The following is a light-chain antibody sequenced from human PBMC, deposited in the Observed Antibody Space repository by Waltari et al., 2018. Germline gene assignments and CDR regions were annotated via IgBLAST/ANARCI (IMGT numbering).Light chain of an antibody. CDR1: GRDIGTYNY. CDR3: SSYRSSNNVV. V-gene: IGLV2-14*01. J-gene: IGLJ2*01. Sequence: QSALTQPASVSGSPGQSITISCIGTGRDIGTYNYVSWYQQYPGKAPKLLIHEVTNRPSGVSHRFSGSKSGKTASLTISGLQAEDEAHYYCSSYRSSNNVVFGGGTKVTVL. CDR2: EVT.